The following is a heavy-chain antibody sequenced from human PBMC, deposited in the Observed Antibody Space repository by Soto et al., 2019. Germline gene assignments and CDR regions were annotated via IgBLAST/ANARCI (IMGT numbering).Heavy chain of an antibody. CDR2: IYYSGST. Sequence: SLGSTACGDYISSYDWSWIRKKPGKGLEWIGYIYYSGSTNYNPSLKSRVTISVDTSKNQFSLKLSSVTAADTAVYYCAGSPDPVYGSGSYLIFDYWGQGTLVTVSS. CDR3: AGSPDPVYGSGSYLIFDY. CDR1: GDYISSYD. V-gene: IGHV4-59*01. D-gene: IGHD3-10*01. J-gene: IGHJ4*02.